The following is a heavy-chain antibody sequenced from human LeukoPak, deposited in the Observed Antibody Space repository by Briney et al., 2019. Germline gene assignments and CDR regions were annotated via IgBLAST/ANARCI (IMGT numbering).Heavy chain of an antibody. CDR3: ARGRPPSGYDFSY. J-gene: IGHJ4*02. V-gene: IGHV4-34*01. D-gene: IGHD5-12*01. CDR2: INHSGST. CDR1: GGPFSGYY. Sequence: PSETLSLTCAAYGGPFSGYYWSWIRQPPGKGLEWIGEINHSGSTNYNPSLKSRVTISVDTSKNQFSLKLSSVTAADTAVYYCARGRPPSGYDFSYWGQGTLVTASS.